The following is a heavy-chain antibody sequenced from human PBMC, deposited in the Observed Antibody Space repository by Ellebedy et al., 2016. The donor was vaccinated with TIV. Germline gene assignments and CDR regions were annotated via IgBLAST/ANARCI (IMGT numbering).Heavy chain of an antibody. CDR2: IFSNDEK. CDR1: GFSLSNARMG. D-gene: IGHD3-3*01. J-gene: IGHJ4*02. CDR3: TRILGYYDFWSGYWYYFDY. V-gene: IGHV2-26*01. Sequence: SGPTLVXPTETLTLTCTVSGFSLSNARMGVSWIRQPPGKALEWLAHIFSNDEKSYSTSLKSRLTISKDTSKSQVVLTMTNMDPVDTATYYCTRILGYYDFWSGYWYYFDYWGQGTLVTVSS.